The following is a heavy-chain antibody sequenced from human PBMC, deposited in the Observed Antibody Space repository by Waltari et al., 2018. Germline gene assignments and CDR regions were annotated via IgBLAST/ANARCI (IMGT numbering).Heavy chain of an antibody. J-gene: IGHJ4*02. CDR2: IRYDGNDA. CDR1: GLTFSRYG. Sequence: QVQLVESGGGVVQPGGSLRLSCAASGLTFSRYGMHWVSQAPGKGLEWLAFIRYDGNDAYYADSVKGRFTISRDNSKNTLHLQMNSLRPEDTAIYYCAKNEIYSSPFDNWGQGTLVTVSS. V-gene: IGHV3-30*02. D-gene: IGHD6-19*01. CDR3: AKNEIYSSPFDN.